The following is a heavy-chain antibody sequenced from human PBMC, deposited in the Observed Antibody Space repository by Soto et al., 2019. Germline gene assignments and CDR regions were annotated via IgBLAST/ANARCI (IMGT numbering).Heavy chain of an antibody. J-gene: IGHJ4*02. CDR3: ASGIILWFGELFY. V-gene: IGHV3-7*01. CDR1: GFTFSSYW. D-gene: IGHD3-10*01. Sequence: GGSLRLSCAASGFTFSSYWMSWVRQAPGKGLEWVANIKQDGSEKYYVDSVKGRFTISRDNAKNSLYLQMNSLRAEDTAVYYCASGIILWFGELFYWGQGTLVTVSS. CDR2: IKQDGSEK.